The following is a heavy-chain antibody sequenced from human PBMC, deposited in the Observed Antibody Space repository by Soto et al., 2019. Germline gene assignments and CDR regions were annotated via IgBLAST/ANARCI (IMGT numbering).Heavy chain of an antibody. D-gene: IGHD5-12*01. J-gene: IGHJ4*02. CDR2: IYYSGST. CDR3: ARGGEMATRH. CDR1: GGSISSGGYY. V-gene: IGHV4-31*03. Sequence: SETLSLTCTVSGGSISSGGYYWSWIRQHPGKGLEWIGYIYYSGSTYYNPSLKSRVTISVDTSKNQFSLKLSSVTAADTAVYYCARGGEMATRHWGQGTLVTVSS.